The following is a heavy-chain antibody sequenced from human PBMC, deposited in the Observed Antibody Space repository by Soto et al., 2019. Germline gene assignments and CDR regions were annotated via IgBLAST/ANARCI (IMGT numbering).Heavy chain of an antibody. CDR2: IYYSGST. CDR3: ARWCMLYLLGAFDI. D-gene: IGHD2-8*01. CDR1: GGSISSGDYY. Sequence: SETLSLTCTVSGGSISSGDYYWSWIRQPPGKGLEWIGYIYYSGSTYYNPSLKSRVTISVDTSKNQFSLKLSSVTAADTAVYYCARWCMLYLLGAFDIWGQGTMVTVSS. V-gene: IGHV4-30-4*01. J-gene: IGHJ3*02.